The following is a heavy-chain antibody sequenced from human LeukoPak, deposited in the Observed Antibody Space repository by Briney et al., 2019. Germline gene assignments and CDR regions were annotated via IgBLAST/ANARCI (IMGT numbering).Heavy chain of an antibody. Sequence: SETLSLTCTVSGVSISSYYWGWIRQPPGKGLEWIGYIYYSGSTNYNPSLKSRVIISVDTSKNQFSLKLSSVTAADTAVYYCARAYYDISTLYDAFDIWGQGTMVTVSS. V-gene: IGHV4-59*08. J-gene: IGHJ3*02. CDR3: ARAYYDISTLYDAFDI. CDR2: IYYSGST. CDR1: GVSISSYY. D-gene: IGHD3-9*01.